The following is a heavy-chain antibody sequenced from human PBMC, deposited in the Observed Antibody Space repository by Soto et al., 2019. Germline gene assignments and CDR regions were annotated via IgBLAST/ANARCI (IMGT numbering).Heavy chain of an antibody. CDR2: IKHSGST. J-gene: IGHJ4*02. D-gene: IGHD5-12*01. Sequence: QVQLQQWGAGLLKPSETLSLTCAVYGGSFSGYYWSWIRQPPGKGLEWIGEIKHSGSTNYNPSLKCRVTISVDTSKNQFSLKLSSVTAADTAVYYCARGRYDSGPIDYWGQGALVTVSS. CDR3: ARGRYDSGPIDY. CDR1: GGSFSGYY. V-gene: IGHV4-34*01.